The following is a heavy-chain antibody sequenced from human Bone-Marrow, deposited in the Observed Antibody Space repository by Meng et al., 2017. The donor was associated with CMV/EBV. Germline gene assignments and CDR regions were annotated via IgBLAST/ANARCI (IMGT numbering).Heavy chain of an antibody. CDR2: IIPILGIA. CDR3: ASLYSGGPIWSGYPRGYYLDY. Sequence: SVKVSCKASGGTFSSYAISWVRQAPGQGLEWMGGIIPILGIANYAQKFQGRVTITADKSTSTAYMELSSLRSEDTAVYYCASLYSGGPIWSGYPRGYYLDYWGQGTLVTVSS. D-gene: IGHD3-3*01. J-gene: IGHJ4*02. CDR1: GGTFSSYA. V-gene: IGHV1-69*10.